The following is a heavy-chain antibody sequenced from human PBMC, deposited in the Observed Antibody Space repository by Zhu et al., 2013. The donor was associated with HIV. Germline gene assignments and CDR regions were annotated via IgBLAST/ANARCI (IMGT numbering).Heavy chain of an antibody. CDR3: ARPYYYGSGSYSYYYYYGMDV. CDR1: GGTFSSYA. CDR2: IIPIFGTA. J-gene: IGHJ6*02. Sequence: QVQLVQSGAEVKKPGSSVKVSCKASGGTFSSYAISWVRQAPGQGLEWMGGIIPIFGTANYAQKFQGRVTITADESTSTAYMELSSLRSEDTAVYYCARPYYYGSGSYSYYYYYGMDVWGQGTTVTVSS. D-gene: IGHD3-10*01. V-gene: IGHV1-69*01.